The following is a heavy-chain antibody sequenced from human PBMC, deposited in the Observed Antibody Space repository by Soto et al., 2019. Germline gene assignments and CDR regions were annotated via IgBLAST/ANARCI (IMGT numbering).Heavy chain of an antibody. CDR1: GYTFTGYY. CDR2: INPNSGGT. V-gene: IGHV1-2*04. Sequence: ASVKVSCKASGYTFTGYYMHWVRQAPGQGLEGMGWINPNSGGTNYAPKFQGWVTMTRDTSISTAYMELSRLRSDDTAVYYCARDGAIAAAGEPHYYYYGMDVWGQGTTVTVSS. D-gene: IGHD6-13*01. CDR3: ARDGAIAAAGEPHYYYYGMDV. J-gene: IGHJ6*02.